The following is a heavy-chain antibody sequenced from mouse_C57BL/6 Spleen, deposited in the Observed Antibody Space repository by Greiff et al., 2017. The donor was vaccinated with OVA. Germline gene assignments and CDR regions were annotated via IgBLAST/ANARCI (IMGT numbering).Heavy chain of an antibody. V-gene: IGHV1-50*01. J-gene: IGHJ2*01. CDR1: GYTFTSYW. D-gene: IGHD2-2*01. CDR2: IDPSDSYT. CDR3: ATMVTVDY. Sequence: QVQLQQPGAELVKPGASVKLSCKASGYTFTSYWMQWVKQRPGQGLEWIGEIDPSDSYTNYNQKFKGKATLTVDTSSSTAYMQLSSLTSEDSAVYYCATMVTVDYWGQGTTLTVSS.